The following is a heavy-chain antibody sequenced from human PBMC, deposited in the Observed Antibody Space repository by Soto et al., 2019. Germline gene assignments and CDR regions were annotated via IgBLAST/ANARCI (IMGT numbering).Heavy chain of an antibody. V-gene: IGHV1-69*13. J-gene: IGHJ4*02. CDR1: GYSFSKYT. CDR2: IIPRFGTT. CDR3: ARGRGLYNSGRSQLDS. D-gene: IGHD1-1*01. Sequence: GASVKVSCKASGYSFSKYTVNWVRQAPRQGLEWMGGIIPRFGTTNYAPTLQDRVTITADESMNTVYMELSSLRSEDTALYYCARGRGLYNSGRSQLDSWGQGTLVTVSS.